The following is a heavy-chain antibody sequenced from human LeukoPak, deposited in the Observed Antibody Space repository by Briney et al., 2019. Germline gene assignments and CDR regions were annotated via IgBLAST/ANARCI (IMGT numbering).Heavy chain of an antibody. D-gene: IGHD3-22*01. V-gene: IGHV3-23*01. Sequence: GGSLRLSCAASGFTFSSYGMSWVRQAPGKGLEWVISISGSGSTTFYADSVKGRFTISRDNSNNMLYLQMTSLRADDTAVYYCAKSGSSYSEMDYWGQGTLVTVSS. CDR2: ISGSGSTT. J-gene: IGHJ4*02. CDR3: AKSGSSYSEMDY. CDR1: GFTFSSYG.